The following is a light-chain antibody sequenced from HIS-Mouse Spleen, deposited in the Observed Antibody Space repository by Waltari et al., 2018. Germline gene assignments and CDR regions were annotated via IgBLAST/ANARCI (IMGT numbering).Light chain of an antibody. V-gene: IGLV3-21*03. CDR3: QVWDSSSDHVV. CDR2: DDS. Sequence: SYVLTQPPSVSVAPGKTARITWGGNNIGSKSVHWYQQKPGQAPVLDVYDDSDRPSGIPERFPGSNSGNTATLTISRVEAGDEADYYCQVWDSSSDHVVFGGGTKLTVL. CDR1: NIGSKS. J-gene: IGLJ2*01.